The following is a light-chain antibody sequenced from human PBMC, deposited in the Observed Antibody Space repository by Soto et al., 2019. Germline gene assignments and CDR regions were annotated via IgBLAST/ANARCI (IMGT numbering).Light chain of an antibody. V-gene: IGLV2-14*01. Sequence: QSVLTQPASVSGSTGQSITISCTGTSSDVGGFNYVSWYQHHPGKVPKLMIYEVSNRPSGVSNRFSGSKSGNTASLTISGLQAEDEGDYYCSSYTSSNTLVFGGGTKLTVL. J-gene: IGLJ2*01. CDR2: EVS. CDR3: SSYTSSNTLV. CDR1: SSDVGGFNY.